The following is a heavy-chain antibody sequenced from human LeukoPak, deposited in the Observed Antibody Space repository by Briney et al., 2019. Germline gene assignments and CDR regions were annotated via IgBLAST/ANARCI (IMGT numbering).Heavy chain of an antibody. CDR2: INTNTGNP. Sequence: GASVKVSCKASGYTFTSYAMNWVRQAPGQGLEWMGWINTNTGNPTYAQGFTGRFVFSLDTSVSTAYLQISSLKAEDTAVYYCARVSSKNLLTGSVLRFLEWLPKNYYYGMDVWGQGTTVTVSS. J-gene: IGHJ6*02. CDR1: GYTFTSYA. CDR3: ARVSSKNLLTGSVLRFLEWLPKNYYYGMDV. D-gene: IGHD3-3*01. V-gene: IGHV7-4-1*02.